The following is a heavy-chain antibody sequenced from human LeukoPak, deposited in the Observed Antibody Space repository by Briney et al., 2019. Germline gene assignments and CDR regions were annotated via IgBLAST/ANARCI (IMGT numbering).Heavy chain of an antibody. Sequence: SETLSLTCTVSGGSISSYYWSWIRQPPGKGLEWIGSIYYSGSTYYNPSLKSRVTISVDTSKNQFSLKLSSVTAADTAVYYCARETRNIVVVVATRRPHYYYMDVWGKGTTVTVSS. CDR1: GGSISSYY. CDR2: IYYSGST. V-gene: IGHV4-39*07. J-gene: IGHJ6*03. D-gene: IGHD2-15*01. CDR3: ARETRNIVVVVATRRPHYYYMDV.